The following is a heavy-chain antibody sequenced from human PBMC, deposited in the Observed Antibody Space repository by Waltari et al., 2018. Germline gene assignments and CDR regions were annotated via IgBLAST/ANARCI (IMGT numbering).Heavy chain of an antibody. V-gene: IGHV4-30-4*08. CDR2: IYYGGNT. Sequence: QVQLQQSGPGLVKPSQTLSLTCTVSGGSTSSLDYYWSWIRQPPGKGLEWIGYIYYGGNTYYNPSLESRVSISIDTSKNQFSLRLTSVTPADTAVYFCARDVVAAPNYMDVWGKGTTVTVSS. D-gene: IGHD2-15*01. CDR1: GGSTSSLDYY. CDR3: ARDVVAAPNYMDV. J-gene: IGHJ6*03.